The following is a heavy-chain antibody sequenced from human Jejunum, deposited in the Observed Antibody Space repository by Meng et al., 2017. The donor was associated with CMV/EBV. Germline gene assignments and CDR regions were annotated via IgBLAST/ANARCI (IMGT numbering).Heavy chain of an antibody. CDR2: INGDGGTT. V-gene: IGHV3-74*01. Sequence: GLTFTSDWMHWVRQVPGKGLMWVSRINGDGGTTDYADSVRGRFTISRDNAKSTLYLQMNGLRAEDTAVYYCASYVGSGASRSLGYWGQGTRVTVSS. D-gene: IGHD1-26*01. CDR3: ASYVGSGASRSLGY. CDR1: GLTFTSDW. J-gene: IGHJ4*02.